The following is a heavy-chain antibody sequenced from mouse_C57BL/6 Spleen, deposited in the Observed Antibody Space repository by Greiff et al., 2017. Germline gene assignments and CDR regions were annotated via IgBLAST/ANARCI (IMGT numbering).Heavy chain of an antibody. CDR2: INPSNGGT. D-gene: IGHD2-2*01. CDR3: ARTRNGYDVYFDY. Sequence: QVQLKQPGTELVKPGASVKLSCKASGYTFTSYWMPWVKQRPGQGLEWIGDINPSNGGTNYNEKFKSKATLTVDKSSSTAYMQLSSLTSEDSAVYYCARTRNGYDVYFDYWGQGTTLTVSS. J-gene: IGHJ2*01. V-gene: IGHV1-53*01. CDR1: GYTFTSYW.